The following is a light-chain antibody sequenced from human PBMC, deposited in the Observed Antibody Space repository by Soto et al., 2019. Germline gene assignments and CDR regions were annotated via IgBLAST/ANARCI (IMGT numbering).Light chain of an antibody. V-gene: IGLV2-14*01. J-gene: IGLJ1*01. CDR1: SSDVGGYNY. Sequence: QSVLTQPASVSGSPGQSITISCTGTSSDVGGYNYVSWYQQHPGKAPKLMIYEVSNRPSGVSNRLSGSKSGNTASLTISGLQAEDKDDYYCISYTSSSTPYVFGTGTKLTVL. CDR3: ISYTSSSTPYV. CDR2: EVS.